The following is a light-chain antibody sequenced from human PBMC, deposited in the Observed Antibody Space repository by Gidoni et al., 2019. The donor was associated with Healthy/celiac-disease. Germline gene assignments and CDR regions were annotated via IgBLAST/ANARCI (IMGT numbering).Light chain of an antibody. Sequence: DIQMSQSPSSLSASVGDRVTITCRARERISSYLNWYQPNPGKAPKLLIYAASIVHSAVPPRFRGSGSGTDFTLTISSLQPEDFATYYCQQSYSTPPWTFGQGTKVEIK. CDR3: QQSYSTPPWT. J-gene: IGKJ1*01. V-gene: IGKV1-39*01. CDR1: ERISSY. CDR2: AAS.